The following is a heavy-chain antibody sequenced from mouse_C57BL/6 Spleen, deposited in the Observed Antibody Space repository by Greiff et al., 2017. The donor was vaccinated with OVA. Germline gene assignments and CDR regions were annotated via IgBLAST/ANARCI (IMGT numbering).Heavy chain of an antibody. V-gene: IGHV8-12*01. CDR3: ARRAVYSNPYYDMDY. CDR1: GFSLSTSGMG. Sequence: QVTLKESGPGILQSSQTLSLTCSFSGFSLSTSGMGVSWIRQPSGKGLDWLAHIYWDDVKRYNPSLKSRLTISNDTSRNQVFLKMTSVDTADTATYYCARRAVYSNPYYDMDYWGQGTSVTVSS. CDR2: IYWDDVK. J-gene: IGHJ4*01. D-gene: IGHD2-5*01.